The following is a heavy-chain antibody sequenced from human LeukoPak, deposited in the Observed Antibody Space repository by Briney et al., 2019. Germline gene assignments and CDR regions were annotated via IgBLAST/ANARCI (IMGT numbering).Heavy chain of an antibody. CDR1: GNYW. J-gene: IGHJ4*02. CDR2: INSDGSWT. CDR3: VSFYEAY. V-gene: IGHV3-74*01. D-gene: IGHD2/OR15-2a*01. Sequence: GGSLRLSCAASGNYWMHWVRQAPGKRLVWVSHINSDGSWTSYADSVKGRFTISKDNAKNTVYLQMNNLRAEDTAVYYCVSFYEAYWGRGTLVTVSS.